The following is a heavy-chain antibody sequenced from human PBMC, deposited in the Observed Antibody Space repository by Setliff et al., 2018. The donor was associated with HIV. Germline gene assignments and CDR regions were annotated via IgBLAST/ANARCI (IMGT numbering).Heavy chain of an antibody. V-gene: IGHV1-69*05. J-gene: IGHJ6*02. D-gene: IGHD2-2*01. CDR2: IIPIFGTA. Sequence: SVKVSCKASGDTFSNYAISWVRQAPGQGLEWMGGIIPIFGTASHAQKFQGRVTITTDESTSTAYMELSSLRFEDTAMYYCASAYCSSTGCYGMDVWGQGTTVTVSS. CDR1: GDTFSNYA. CDR3: ASAYCSSTGCYGMDV.